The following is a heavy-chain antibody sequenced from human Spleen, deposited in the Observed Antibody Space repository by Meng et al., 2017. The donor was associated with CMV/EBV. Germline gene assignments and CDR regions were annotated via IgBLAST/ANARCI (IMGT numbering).Heavy chain of an antibody. Sequence: GESLKISCAASGFTFSTSAMSWVRQAPGKGLEWVSAISGTGGSTYYADSVKGRFTVSRDNSKNTLNLQMNSLRAEDTAVYYCAKDKGPTSPFYFDYWGQGTLVTVSS. V-gene: IGHV3-23*01. CDR3: AKDKGPTSPFYFDY. D-gene: IGHD5-12*01. CDR1: GFTFSTSA. J-gene: IGHJ4*02. CDR2: ISGTGGST.